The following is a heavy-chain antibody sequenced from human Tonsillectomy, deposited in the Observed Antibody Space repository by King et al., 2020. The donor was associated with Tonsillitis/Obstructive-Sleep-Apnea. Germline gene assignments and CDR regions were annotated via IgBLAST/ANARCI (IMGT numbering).Heavy chain of an antibody. V-gene: IGHV3-23*04. CDR2: ISGSGGST. CDR3: AKAFSLGYYYYYMDV. Sequence: VQLVESGGGLVQPGGSLTLSCAASGFTFSSYAMTWVRHAPGKGLEWVSGISGSGGSTYYADSVKGRFTISRDNSKNTLYLQMNSLRVEDTAVYYCAKAFSLGYYYYYMDVWGKGTTVTVSS. CDR1: GFTFSSYA. D-gene: IGHD6-13*01. J-gene: IGHJ6*03.